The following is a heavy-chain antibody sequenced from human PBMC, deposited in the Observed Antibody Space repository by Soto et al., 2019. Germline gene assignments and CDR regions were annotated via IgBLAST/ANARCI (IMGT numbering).Heavy chain of an antibody. CDR1: TFTFSSYA. Sequence: GGSLTLSCAASTFTFSSYAMSWVRQAPGKGLEWVSTISGSGGSTYYADSVKGRFTISRDNSKSALYLQMNSLRAEDTAIYYCAKESDISLFYFDDWGQGTLVTVSS. D-gene: IGHD2-15*01. CDR3: AKESDISLFYFDD. V-gene: IGHV3-23*01. J-gene: IGHJ4*02. CDR2: ISGSGGST.